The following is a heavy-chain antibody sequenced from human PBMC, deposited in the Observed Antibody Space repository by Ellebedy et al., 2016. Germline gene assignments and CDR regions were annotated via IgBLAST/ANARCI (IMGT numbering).Heavy chain of an antibody. CDR1: GYSFSNYW. CDR3: ARAAMYYFCSRTYWVPEY. D-gene: IGHD3-10*01. CDR2: IYPGDAPT. Sequence: GESLKISXQGSGYSFSNYWIGWVRQMSGKGLEWMGLIYPGDAPTKDSPSFQGQVTISADKSISTAYLQGSSLKASDSAVYYCARAAMYYFCSRTYWVPEYWGQGTLVTVSS. J-gene: IGHJ4*02. V-gene: IGHV5-51*01.